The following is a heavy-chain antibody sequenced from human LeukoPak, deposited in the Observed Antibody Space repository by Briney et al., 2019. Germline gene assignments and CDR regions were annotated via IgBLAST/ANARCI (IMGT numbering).Heavy chain of an antibody. Sequence: SETLSLTCTVSGGSVSSSSYYWGWVRQPPGKGLEWIGSIYYSGSTYYSPSLKSRITISVDTSKNQFSLKLSSVTVADTAVYYCAREDYDTLTGYRFYFDYWGQGTLVTVSS. CDR3: AREDYDTLTGYRFYFDY. J-gene: IGHJ4*02. CDR2: IYYSGST. V-gene: IGHV4-39*01. CDR1: GGSVSSSSYY. D-gene: IGHD3-9*01.